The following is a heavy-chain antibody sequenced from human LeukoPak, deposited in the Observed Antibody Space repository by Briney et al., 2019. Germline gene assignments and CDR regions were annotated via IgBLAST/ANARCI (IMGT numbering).Heavy chain of an antibody. V-gene: IGHV4-34*01. CDR2: INHSGTT. J-gene: IGHJ1*01. D-gene: IGHD6-13*01. CDR1: GGSLIDHY. CDR3: ARGTIAAAVKY. Sequence: SETLSLTCAVYGGSLIDHYWNWIRQPPGKGLEWIGEINHSGTTKYNPSLKSRVTMSVDTSKNQFSLNLNSVTAADTAVYYCARGTIAAAVKYWGQGTLVTVSS.